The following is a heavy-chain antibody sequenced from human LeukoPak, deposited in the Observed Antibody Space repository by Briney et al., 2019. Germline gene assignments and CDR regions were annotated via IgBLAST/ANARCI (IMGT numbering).Heavy chain of an antibody. CDR1: GGTFSSYA. V-gene: IGHV1-69*13. Sequence: SVKVSCKASGGTFSSYAISWVRQSPGQGLEWMGGIIPIFGTANYAQKFQGRVTITADESTSTAYMELSSLRSEDTAVYYCARGVRTMVRGVIPNWFDPWGQGTLVTVSS. CDR2: IIPIFGTA. CDR3: ARGVRTMVRGVIPNWFDP. D-gene: IGHD3-10*01. J-gene: IGHJ5*02.